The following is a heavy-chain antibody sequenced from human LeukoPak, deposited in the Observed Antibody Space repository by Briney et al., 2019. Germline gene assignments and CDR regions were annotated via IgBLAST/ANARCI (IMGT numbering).Heavy chain of an antibody. D-gene: IGHD3-9*01. Sequence: PSETLSLTCTFSGGSISSGDYYWSWIRQPPGKGLEWIGYIYYSGSTYFNPSLQSRVTISVDTSKNRFSLKLSSVTAADTAVYYCARESTYYDTFTGYLRPRYFDYWGQGTLVTVSS. CDR3: ARESTYYDTFTGYLRPRYFDY. V-gene: IGHV4-30-4*08. J-gene: IGHJ4*02. CDR2: IYYSGST. CDR1: GGSISSGDYY.